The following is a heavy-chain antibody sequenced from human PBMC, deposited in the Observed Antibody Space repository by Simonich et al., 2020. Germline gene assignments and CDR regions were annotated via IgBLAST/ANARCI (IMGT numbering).Heavy chain of an antibody. V-gene: IGHV4-34*01. D-gene: IGHD3-16*01. CDR2: INHHGSN. J-gene: IGHJ3*02. CDR3: ARPLGIVWAFDI. CDR1: GGSFSGYH. Sequence: QVQLQQWGAGLLKPSETLSLTCAVYGGSFSGYHWRWIRQPSGKGLAWIGEINHHGSNNYNPSRKSRVTISVDTAKNQFSLKLSSVTAADTAVYYCARPLGIVWAFDIWGQGTMVTVSS.